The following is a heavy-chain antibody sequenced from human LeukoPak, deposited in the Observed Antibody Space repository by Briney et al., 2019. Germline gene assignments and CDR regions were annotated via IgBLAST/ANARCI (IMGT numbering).Heavy chain of an antibody. CDR1: GFTFNSYE. J-gene: IGHJ4*02. CDR3: ARGGWHYVFNY. Sequence: GGSLRLSCAASGFTFNSYEMNWVRQAPGKGLEWLANIASSGSTIYYADYVKGRFTISRDNAKNSLYLQMNSLRADDTAVYYCARGGWHYVFNYWGQGTLVTVSS. CDR2: IASSGSTI. D-gene: IGHD6-19*01. V-gene: IGHV3-48*03.